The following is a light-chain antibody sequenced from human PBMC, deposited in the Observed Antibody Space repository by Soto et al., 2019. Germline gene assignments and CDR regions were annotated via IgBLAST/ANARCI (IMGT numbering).Light chain of an antibody. CDR2: GNT. CDR3: QSYDGTLSGSYV. Sequence: QSVLTQPPSVSGALGQRVTISCTGITSNIGAGYDVHWYQLLPGRAPKLLIYGNTNRPSGVPDRFSGSKSATSASLAITGLQAEDEAIYYCQSYDGTLSGSYVFGIGTKVTVL. V-gene: IGLV1-40*01. J-gene: IGLJ1*01. CDR1: TSNIGAGYD.